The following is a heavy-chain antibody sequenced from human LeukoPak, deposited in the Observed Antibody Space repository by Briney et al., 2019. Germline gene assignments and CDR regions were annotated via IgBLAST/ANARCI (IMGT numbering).Heavy chain of an antibody. V-gene: IGHV3-64*01. Sequence: GGSLRLSCAASGFTFSSYAMHWVRQAPGKGLEYVSAISSNGGSTYYANSVKGRFTISRDNSKNTLYLQMGSLRAEDMAVYYCASPRMGQLVKLFDYWGQGTLVTVSS. CDR2: ISSNGGST. CDR1: GFTFSSYA. D-gene: IGHD6-13*01. CDR3: ASPRMGQLVKLFDY. J-gene: IGHJ4*02.